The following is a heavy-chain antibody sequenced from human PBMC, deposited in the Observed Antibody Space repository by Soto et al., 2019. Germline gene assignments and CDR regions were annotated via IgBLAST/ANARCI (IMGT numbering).Heavy chain of an antibody. V-gene: IGHV3-74*01. CDR2: IKSDGSST. Sequence: GGSLRLSCAASGFTFSSYYMHWVRRAPGKGLVWVSRIKSDGSSTNYADSVKGRFTISRDNAKNTLYLQMNSLRAEDTAVYYCARGRAGCYFDYWGQATLVTVSS. J-gene: IGHJ4*02. CDR1: GFTFSSYY. CDR3: ARGRAGCYFDY.